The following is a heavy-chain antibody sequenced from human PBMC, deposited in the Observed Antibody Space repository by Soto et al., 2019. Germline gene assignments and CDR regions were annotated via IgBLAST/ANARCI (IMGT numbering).Heavy chain of an antibody. CDR1: GFTFSSYG. D-gene: IGHD3-22*01. V-gene: IGHV3-30*18. CDR2: ISYDGSNK. Sequence: PGGSLRLSCAASGFTFSSYGMHWVRQAPGKGLEWVAVISYDGSNKYYADSVKGRFTISRDNSKNTLYLQMNSLRAEDTAVYYCAKGIYDSSGYSSFDYWGQGTLVTVSS. CDR3: AKGIYDSSGYSSFDY. J-gene: IGHJ4*02.